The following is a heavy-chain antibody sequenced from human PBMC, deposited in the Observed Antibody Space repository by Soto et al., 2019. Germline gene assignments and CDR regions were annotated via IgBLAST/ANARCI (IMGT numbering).Heavy chain of an antibody. CDR1: GYSFTSYW. D-gene: IGHD7-27*01. CDR3: ARSPLTGDYYYGMDV. CDR2: IDPSDSYT. J-gene: IGHJ6*02. Sequence: GESLKISCKGSGYSFTSYWISWVRQMPGKGLEWMGRIDPSDSYTNYSPSFQGHVTISADKSISTAYLQWSSLKASDTAMYYCARSPLTGDYYYGMDVWGQGTTVTVSS. V-gene: IGHV5-10-1*01.